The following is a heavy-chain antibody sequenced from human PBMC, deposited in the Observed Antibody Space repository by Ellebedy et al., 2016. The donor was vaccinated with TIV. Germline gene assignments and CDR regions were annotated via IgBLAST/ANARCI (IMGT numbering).Heavy chain of an antibody. CDR3: ARYDVLSGNYFY. J-gene: IGHJ4*02. CDR1: GGSITSSNW. D-gene: IGHD3-3*01. V-gene: IGHV4-4*02. CDR2: VYHTGST. Sequence: MPSETLSLTCAVSGGSITSSNWWNWVRQPPGKGLEWIGQVYHTGSTNYNPSLMHRVTISVDKSNNQFSLNLTSVTAADAAVYYCARYDVLSGNYFYWGQGTLVTVSS.